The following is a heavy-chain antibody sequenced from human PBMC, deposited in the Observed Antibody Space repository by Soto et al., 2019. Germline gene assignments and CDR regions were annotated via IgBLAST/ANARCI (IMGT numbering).Heavy chain of an antibody. CDR3: AKVLACTGSGCYRGMDV. Sequence: GGSLRLSCVASGFSLRSYWMMWVRQAPGRGLEWVALISYDGSDKDYADSVKGRFTISRDNSRNTLFLQMNSLRAEDTALYYCAKVLACTGSGCYRGMDVWGQGTTVTAP. CDR2: ISYDGSDK. V-gene: IGHV3-30*18. J-gene: IGHJ6*02. D-gene: IGHD2-15*01. CDR1: GFSLRSYW.